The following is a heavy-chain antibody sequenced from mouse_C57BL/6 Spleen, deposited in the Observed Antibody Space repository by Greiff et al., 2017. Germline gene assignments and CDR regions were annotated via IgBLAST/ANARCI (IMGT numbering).Heavy chain of an antibody. V-gene: IGHV1-42*01. CDR2: INPSTGGT. CDR3: ASYGSSYVTWFAY. J-gene: IGHJ3*01. Sequence: VQLQQSGPELVKPGASVKISCKASGYSFTGYYMNWVKQSPEKSLEWIGEINPSTGGTTYNQKFKAKATLTVDKSSSTAYMQLKSLTSEDSAVYYCASYGSSYVTWFAYWGQGTLVTVSA. CDR1: GYSFTGYY. D-gene: IGHD1-1*01.